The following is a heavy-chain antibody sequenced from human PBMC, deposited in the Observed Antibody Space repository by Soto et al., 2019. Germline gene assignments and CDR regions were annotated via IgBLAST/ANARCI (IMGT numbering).Heavy chain of an antibody. CDR1: GFTSNDYY. D-gene: IGHD5-12*01. CDR3: AREIRDGYKFYFDF. V-gene: IGHV3-11*06. CDR2: ISSSGSYT. Sequence: GGSLRLSCAASGFTSNDYYMSWIRQAPGKGLEWISYISSSGSYTRYADSVKGRLTISRDKAKNSVYLQMNSLRAEDTAIYYCAREIRDGYKFYFDFWGQGNLVTVSS. J-gene: IGHJ4*02.